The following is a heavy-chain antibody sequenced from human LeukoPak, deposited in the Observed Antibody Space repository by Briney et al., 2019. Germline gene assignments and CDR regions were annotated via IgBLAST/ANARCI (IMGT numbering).Heavy chain of an antibody. CDR1: GGSISSSSYY. J-gene: IGHJ4*02. CDR2: IYYSGST. V-gene: IGHV4-39*07. CDR3: AGAIAVAGTEFDY. D-gene: IGHD6-19*01. Sequence: SETLSLTCTVSGGSISSSSYYWGWIRQPPGKGLEWIGSIYYSGSTNYNPSLKSRVTISVDTSKNQFSLKLSSVTAADTAVYYCAGAIAVAGTEFDYWGQGTLVTVSS.